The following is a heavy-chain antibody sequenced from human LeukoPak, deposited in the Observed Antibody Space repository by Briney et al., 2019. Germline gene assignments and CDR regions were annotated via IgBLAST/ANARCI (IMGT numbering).Heavy chain of an antibody. CDR3: TRVPGFYDSSGYLDY. V-gene: IGHV3-49*04. D-gene: IGHD3-22*01. J-gene: IGHJ4*02. Sequence: PGGSLRLSCTASGFTFGDYAMSWVRQAPGKGLEWVGFIGSKAYGGTTEYAASVKGRFTISRDDSKSIAYLQMNSLKTEDTAVYYCTRVPGFYDSSGYLDYWGQGTLVTVSS. CDR1: GFTFGDYA. CDR2: IGSKAYGGTT.